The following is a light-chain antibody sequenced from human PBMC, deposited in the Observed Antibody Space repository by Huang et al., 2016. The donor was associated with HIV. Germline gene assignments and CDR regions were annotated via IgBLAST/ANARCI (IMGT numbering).Light chain of an antibody. CDR1: RSVSTN. V-gene: IGKV3-15*01. CDR3: HQYNNWLLS. Sequence: EIVMTQSPATLSVSPGQRVTLSCRANRSVSTNLAWYQQRHGQAPRLLSYGSSTRAPGIPARFSGSVSGTDFSLTISSLQSEDFALYYCHQYNNWLLSFGGGTRV. CDR2: GSS. J-gene: IGKJ4*01.